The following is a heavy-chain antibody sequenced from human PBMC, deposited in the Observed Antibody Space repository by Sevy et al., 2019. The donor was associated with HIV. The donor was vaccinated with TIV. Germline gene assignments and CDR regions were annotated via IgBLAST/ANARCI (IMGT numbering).Heavy chain of an antibody. Sequence: SETLSLTCTVSGGSIISSRWWSWFRQTPKKGLEWIGDIYHRGTTNHNPSLKSRVFISVDQSKNQFSLKLTSVTSADTAVYYCAAAAGTDVLGYYFDSWGQGTLVTVSS. CDR1: GGSIISSRW. CDR3: AAAAGTDVLGYYFDS. V-gene: IGHV4-4*02. CDR2: IYHRGTT. D-gene: IGHD6-25*01. J-gene: IGHJ4*02.